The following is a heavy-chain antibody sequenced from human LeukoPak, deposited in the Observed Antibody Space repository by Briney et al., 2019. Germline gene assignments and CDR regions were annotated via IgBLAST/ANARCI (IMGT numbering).Heavy chain of an antibody. Sequence: GGSLRLSCAASGFTFTNAWMNWVRQAPGKGLEWVARIKSKADGETIDYAAPVKGRFTFSRDDSKNMLYLQMNSLKSEDTAVYYCSTLTSRGLSDSWGQGTLVTVSS. CDR2: IKSKADGETI. CDR3: STLTSRGLSDS. V-gene: IGHV3-15*07. D-gene: IGHD1-20*01. J-gene: IGHJ4*02. CDR1: GFTFTNAW.